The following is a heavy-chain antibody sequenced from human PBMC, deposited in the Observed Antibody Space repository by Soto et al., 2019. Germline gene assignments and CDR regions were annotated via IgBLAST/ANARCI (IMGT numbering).Heavy chain of an antibody. Sequence: SPVKVSSKDSGSTFSSYAIRWVRQAPGQGLEWMGGIIPIFGTANYAQKFQGRVTITADESTSTAYMELSSLRSEDTAVYYCARRSYQTPWGQGTMVPVSA. D-gene: IGHD3-16*01. CDR3: ARRSYQTP. CDR1: GSTFSSYA. CDR2: IIPIFGTA. J-gene: IGHJ5*02. V-gene: IGHV1-69*13.